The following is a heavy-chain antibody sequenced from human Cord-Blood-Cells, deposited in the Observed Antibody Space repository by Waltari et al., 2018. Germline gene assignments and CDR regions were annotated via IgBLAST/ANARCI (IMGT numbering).Heavy chain of an antibody. CDR3: ARAGYDFWSGYYDAFDI. J-gene: IGHJ3*02. CDR2: IKQDGSEK. CDR1: GFTFSSYW. D-gene: IGHD3-3*01. Sequence: EVQLVESGGGLVQPGGSLRLSCAASGFTFSSYWMSCVRQAPGTGLEWVANIKQDGSEKYYVDSVKGRFTISRDNAKNSLYLQMNSLRAEDTAVYYCARAGYDFWSGYYDAFDIWGQETMVTVSS. V-gene: IGHV3-7*01.